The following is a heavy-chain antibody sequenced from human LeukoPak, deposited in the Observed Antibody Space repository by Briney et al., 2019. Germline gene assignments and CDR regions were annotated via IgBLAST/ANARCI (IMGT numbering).Heavy chain of an antibody. CDR2: VSHTGDII. D-gene: IGHD1-1*01. CDR3: ARVPDITARPCDS. J-gene: IGHJ4*02. Sequence: SETLSLTCAVYGGSFNSYYWTWVRQTPPPGLERMGEVSHTGDIINYKPSLKSRVTISVDSSKKQFSLRLTSETAADTGVYYCARVPDITARPCDSWGPGTRVTVS. CDR1: GGSFNSYY. V-gene: IGHV4-34*01.